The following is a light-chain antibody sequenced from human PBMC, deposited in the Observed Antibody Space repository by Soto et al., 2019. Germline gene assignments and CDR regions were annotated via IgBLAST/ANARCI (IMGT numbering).Light chain of an antibody. CDR1: QSVSSNY. CDR3: QQYGSSPLFT. Sequence: EFVLTQSPGTLSLSPGERATLSCRAGQSVSSNYLAWYQQKPGQAPRLIIYGASSRATGIPDRFSGSGSGTDFTLTISRLEPEDFAVYYCQQYGSSPLFTFGPGTKVDIK. CDR2: GAS. V-gene: IGKV3-20*01. J-gene: IGKJ3*01.